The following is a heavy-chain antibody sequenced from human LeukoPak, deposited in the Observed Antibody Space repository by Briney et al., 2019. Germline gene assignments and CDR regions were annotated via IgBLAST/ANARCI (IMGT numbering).Heavy chain of an antibody. Sequence: GASVKVSCKASGYTFSSYAMNWVRQAPGQGLEWMGWIDTNTGNPTYVQGFTGRFVFSLDTSVSTAYLQISSLKAEDTAVYYCAIPRPKSGSYGFDYWGQGTLVTVSS. J-gene: IGHJ4*02. CDR3: AIPRPKSGSYGFDY. D-gene: IGHD1-26*01. CDR2: IDTNTGNP. CDR1: GYTFSSYA. V-gene: IGHV7-4-1*02.